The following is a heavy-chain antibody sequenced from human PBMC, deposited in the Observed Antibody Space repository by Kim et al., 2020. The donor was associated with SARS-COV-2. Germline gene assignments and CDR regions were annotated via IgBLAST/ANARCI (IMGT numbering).Heavy chain of an antibody. CDR1: GFTFSNAW. CDR3: TTDPQVLRFLDDAFDI. J-gene: IGHJ3*02. CDR2: IKSKTDGGTT. Sequence: GGSLRLSCAASGFTFSNAWMSWVRQAPGKGLEWVGRIKSKTDGGTTDYAAPVKGRFTISRDDSKNTLYLQMNSLKTEDTAVYYCTTDPQVLRFLDDAFDIWGQGTMVTVSS. D-gene: IGHD3-3*01. V-gene: IGHV3-15*01.